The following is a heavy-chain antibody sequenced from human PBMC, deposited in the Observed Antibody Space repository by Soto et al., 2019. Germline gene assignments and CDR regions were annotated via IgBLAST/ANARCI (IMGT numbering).Heavy chain of an antibody. CDR3: ARGVLHYYGMDV. CDR1: GGSFSGYY. V-gene: IGHV4-34*01. CDR2: INHSGST. Sequence: QVQLQQWGAGLLKPSETLSLTCAVYGGSFSGYYWSWTRQPPGKGLEWIGEINHSGSTNYNPSLKSRVTISVDTSKNQFSLKLSSVTAADTAVYYCARGVLHYYGMDVWGQGTTVTVSS. J-gene: IGHJ6*02. D-gene: IGHD6-6*01.